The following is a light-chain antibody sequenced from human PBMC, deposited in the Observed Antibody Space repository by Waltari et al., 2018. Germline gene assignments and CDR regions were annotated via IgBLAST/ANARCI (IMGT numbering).Light chain of an antibody. CDR1: SSYVGGYDY. CDR2: YVS. Sequence: QSALTQPASVSGSPGQSITIFCAGTSSYVGGYDYVSWYQQHPGKAPELIIYYVSNRPSGVSDHFSGSKSGNTASLTISGLQADDEADYYCSSYSSSSTLYVFGTGTKVTV. J-gene: IGLJ1*01. V-gene: IGLV2-14*03. CDR3: SSYSSSSTLYV.